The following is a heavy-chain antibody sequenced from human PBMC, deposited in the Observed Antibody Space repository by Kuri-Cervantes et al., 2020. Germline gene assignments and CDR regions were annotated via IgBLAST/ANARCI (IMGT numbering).Heavy chain of an antibody. CDR1: GGSISSGSYY. Sequence: SETLSLTCTVSGGSISSGSYYWSWIRQPPGKGLEWIGYIYYSGSTNYNPSLKSRVAISVDTSKNQFSLKLSSVTAADTAVYYCARSGAVLRYFDWFPTVDYWGQGTLVTVSS. CDR2: IYYSGST. V-gene: IGHV4-61*01. D-gene: IGHD3-9*01. J-gene: IGHJ4*02. CDR3: ARSGAVLRYFDWFPTVDY.